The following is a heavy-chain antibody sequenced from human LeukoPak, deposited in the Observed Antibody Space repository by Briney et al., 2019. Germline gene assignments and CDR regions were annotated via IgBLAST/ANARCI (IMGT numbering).Heavy chain of an antibody. Sequence: PSETLSLTCAVYGGSFSGYYWSWIRQPPGKGLEWIGYIYYSGSTNYNPSLKSRVTISVDTSKNQFSLKLSSVTAADTAVYYCARDPVAVAGLPSGAFDIWGQGTMVTVSS. CDR2: IYYSGST. D-gene: IGHD6-19*01. J-gene: IGHJ3*02. V-gene: IGHV4-59*01. CDR1: GGSFSGYY. CDR3: ARDPVAVAGLPSGAFDI.